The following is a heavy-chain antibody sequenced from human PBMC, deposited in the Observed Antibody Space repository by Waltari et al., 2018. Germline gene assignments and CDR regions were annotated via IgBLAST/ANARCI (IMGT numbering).Heavy chain of an antibody. CDR2: IYYSGST. CDR1: GGSISSYY. CDR3: ARGVAARLIGDY. V-gene: IGHV4-59*01. J-gene: IGHJ4*02. D-gene: IGHD6-6*01. Sequence: QVHLQESGPGLVKPSGTLSLTCTVSGGSISSYYWRWIRQPPGKGLEWIGYIYYSGSTNYNPSLKSRVTISVDTSKNQFSLKLSSVTAADTAGYYCARGVAARLIGDYWGQGTLVTVSS.